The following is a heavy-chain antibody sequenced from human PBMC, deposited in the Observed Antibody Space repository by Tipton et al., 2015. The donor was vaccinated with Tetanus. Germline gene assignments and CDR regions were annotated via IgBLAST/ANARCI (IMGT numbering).Heavy chain of an antibody. J-gene: IGHJ4*02. CDR2: IHPSGIT. CDR1: GDSISGSHYY. Sequence: TLSLTCSVSGDSISGSHYYWGWVRQAPGKGLEWIGEIHPSGITDYNPSLKSRVTISVDTSKNQFSLELNSVTAADTAVYYCARRGGDFLTGYYDSWGQGTLVTVSS. CDR3: ARRGGDFLTGYYDS. V-gene: IGHV4-39*01. D-gene: IGHD3-9*01.